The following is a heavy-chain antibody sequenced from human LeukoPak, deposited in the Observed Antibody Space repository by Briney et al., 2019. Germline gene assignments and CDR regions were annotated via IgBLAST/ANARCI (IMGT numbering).Heavy chain of an antibody. V-gene: IGHV3-30*02. D-gene: IGHD4-23*01. CDR1: GFTFSGYG. CDR3: AKLDYGGNGDY. J-gene: IGHJ4*02. Sequence: GSLRLSCAASGFTFSGYGMHWVRQAPGKGLEWVAFIRHDGSDKYHADSVKGRFTISRDDSKNTLYLQMDSLRAEDMAVYYCAKLDYGGNGDYWGQGTLVTVSS. CDR2: IRHDGSDK.